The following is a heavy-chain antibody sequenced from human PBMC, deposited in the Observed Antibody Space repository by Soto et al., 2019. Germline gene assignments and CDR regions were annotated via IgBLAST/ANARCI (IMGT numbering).Heavy chain of an antibody. CDR1: GGTFSSYT. CDR3: AEEDCSGCSCHGRSDP. D-gene: IGHD2-15*01. V-gene: IGHV1-69*02. J-gene: IGHJ5*02. Sequence: QVQLVQSGAEVKKPGSSVKVSCKASGGTFSSYTISWVRQAPGQGLEWMGRIIPILGIANYAQKFQGRATITADKSTSTANMERSSPRSEDTAVYHCAEEDCSGCSCHGRSDPWGQGTLVTVSS. CDR2: IIPILGIA.